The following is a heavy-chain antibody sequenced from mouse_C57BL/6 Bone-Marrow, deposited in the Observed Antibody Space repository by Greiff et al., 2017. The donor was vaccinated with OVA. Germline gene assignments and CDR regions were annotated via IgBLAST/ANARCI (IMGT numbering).Heavy chain of an antibody. Sequence: QVQLKQSGAELARPGASVKLSCKASGYTFTSYGISWVKQRTGQGLEWIGEIYPRSGNTYYNEKFKGKATLTADKSSSTAYMELRSLTSEDSAVYFWARFVPWFAYWGQGTLVTVSA. CDR1: GYTFTSYG. J-gene: IGHJ3*01. CDR3: ARFVPWFAY. V-gene: IGHV1-81*01. CDR2: IYPRSGNT.